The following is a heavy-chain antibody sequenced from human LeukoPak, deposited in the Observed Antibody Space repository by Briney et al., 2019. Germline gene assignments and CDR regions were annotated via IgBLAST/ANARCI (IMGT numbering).Heavy chain of an antibody. CDR1: GFTFSSHL. D-gene: IGHD6-6*01. CDR3: AKDYARIAARLAFDI. CDR2: ISGSGGST. J-gene: IGHJ3*02. Sequence: GGSLRLSCAASGFTFSSHLMHWVRQAPGKGLEWVSGISGSGGSTYYADSVKGRFTISRDNSKNTLYLQMNSLRAEDTAVYYCAKDYARIAARLAFDIWGQGTMVTVSS. V-gene: IGHV3-23*01.